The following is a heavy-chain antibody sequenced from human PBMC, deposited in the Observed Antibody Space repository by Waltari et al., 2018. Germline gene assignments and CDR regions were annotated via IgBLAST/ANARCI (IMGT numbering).Heavy chain of an antibody. CDR3: ARQRAATVSRTPNYYYYYYMDV. J-gene: IGHJ6*03. CDR2: IYPGDSDA. CDR1: GYSFTSYW. V-gene: IGHV5-51*01. D-gene: IGHD4-17*01. Sequence: EVQLVQSGAEVKKPGESLKISCKGSGYSFTSYWIGWVRQLPGKGLEWMGIIYPGDSDARNRRALQGKVTISAEQSISTAYLQWSSLKASDTAMYYCARQRAATVSRTPNYYYYYYMDVWGKGTTVTVSS.